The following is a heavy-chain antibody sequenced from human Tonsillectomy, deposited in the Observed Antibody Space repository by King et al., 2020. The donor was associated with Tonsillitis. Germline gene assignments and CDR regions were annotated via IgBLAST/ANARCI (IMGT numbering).Heavy chain of an antibody. D-gene: IGHD4-17*01. Sequence: QLVQSGAEVKKPGASVKVSCKTSGFIFSDYYIHWVRQAPGHGLEWMGWINPNSGDTNYAQNFQGKVTMTRDTSISTAYMELSSLRSDDTAVFYCARQNDYADYRFDSWGQGTLVTVSS. V-gene: IGHV1-2*02. CDR1: GFIFSDYY. CDR3: ARQNDYADYRFDS. J-gene: IGHJ4*02. CDR2: INPNSGDT.